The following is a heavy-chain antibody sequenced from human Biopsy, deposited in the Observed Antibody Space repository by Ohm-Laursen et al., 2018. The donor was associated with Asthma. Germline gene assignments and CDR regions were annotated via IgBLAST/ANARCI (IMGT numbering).Heavy chain of an antibody. D-gene: IGHD3-10*01. CDR2: IKQDGSEK. J-gene: IGHJ5*02. Sequence: SLRLSCAATGFTFSSYWMGWVRQAPGKGLEWVANIKQDGSEKYYVDSVKGRFTISRDNAKNSLYLQMNSLRAEDTAVYYCARDRPITMVRGVIITFDPWGQGTLVTVSS. V-gene: IGHV3-7*05. CDR1: GFTFSSYW. CDR3: ARDRPITMVRGVIITFDP.